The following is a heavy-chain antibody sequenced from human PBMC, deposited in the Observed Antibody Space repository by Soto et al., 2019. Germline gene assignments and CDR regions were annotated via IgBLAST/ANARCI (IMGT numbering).Heavy chain of an antibody. V-gene: IGHV4-59*12. CDR1: GGSLTTYY. Sequence: QVQLEESGPRLVKPSETLSLRCTVSGGSLTTYYWNWVRQSPGKGLEWIGNIDHRGGTTYSPSFKSRVTMSVDTSKNQFSLNQNSVTAADTAMYYCARDDYADSGLGLDYWGQGILVTVSS. CDR3: ARDDYADSGLGLDY. D-gene: IGHD4-17*01. CDR2: IDHRGGT. J-gene: IGHJ4*02.